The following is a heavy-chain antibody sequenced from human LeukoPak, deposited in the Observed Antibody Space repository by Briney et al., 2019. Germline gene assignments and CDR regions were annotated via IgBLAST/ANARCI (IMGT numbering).Heavy chain of an antibody. V-gene: IGHV3-48*03. CDR2: ISSSGSTI. Sequence: GGSLRLSCAASGFTFSSYEMNWVRQAPGKGLEWASYISSSGSTIYYADSVKGRFTISRDNAKNSLYLQMNSLRAEDTAVYYCARVATRRYYYDSSGPTDDAFDIWGQGTMVTVSS. J-gene: IGHJ3*02. CDR3: ARVATRRYYYDSSGPTDDAFDI. CDR1: GFTFSSYE. D-gene: IGHD3-22*01.